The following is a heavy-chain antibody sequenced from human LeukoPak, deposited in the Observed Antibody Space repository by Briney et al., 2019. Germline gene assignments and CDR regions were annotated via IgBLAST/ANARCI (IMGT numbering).Heavy chain of an antibody. V-gene: IGHV4-59*08. Sequence: PSETLSLTCTVSGGSISSYYWSWIRQPPGKGLEWIGYIYYSGSTNYNPSLKSRVTISVDTSKNQFSLKLSPVTAADTAVYYCARHDGITIFENWFDPWGQGTLVTVSS. CDR3: ARHDGITIFENWFDP. J-gene: IGHJ5*02. D-gene: IGHD3-3*01. CDR1: GGSISSYY. CDR2: IYYSGST.